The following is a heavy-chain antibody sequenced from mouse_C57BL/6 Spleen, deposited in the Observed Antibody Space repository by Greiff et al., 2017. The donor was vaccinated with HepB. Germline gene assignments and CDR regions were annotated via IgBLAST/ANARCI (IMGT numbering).Heavy chain of an antibody. D-gene: IGHD2-2*01. V-gene: IGHV1-80*01. J-gene: IGHJ3*01. CDR1: GYAFSSYW. Sequence: VKLQESGAELVKPGASVKISCKASGYAFSSYWMNWVKQRPGKGLEWIGQIYPGDGDTNYNGKFKGKATLTADKSSSTAYMQLSSLTSEDSAVYFCAMGFYGYDGWFAYWGQGTLVTVSA. CDR3: AMGFYGYDGWFAY. CDR2: IYPGDGDT.